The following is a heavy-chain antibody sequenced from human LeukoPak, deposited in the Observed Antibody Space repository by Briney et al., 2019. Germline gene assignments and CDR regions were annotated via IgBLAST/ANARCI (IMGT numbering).Heavy chain of an antibody. CDR3: AKGGYCSGGSCYEGNWFDP. Sequence: GGSLRLSCAASGFTFSSYAMTWVRQAPGKGLEWVSAISGSGGSTYYADSVKGRFTISRDNSKNTLSLQMNSLRAEDTAVYYCAKGGYCSGGSCYEGNWFDPWGQGTLVTVSS. D-gene: IGHD2-15*01. V-gene: IGHV3-23*01. CDR2: ISGSGGST. CDR1: GFTFSSYA. J-gene: IGHJ5*02.